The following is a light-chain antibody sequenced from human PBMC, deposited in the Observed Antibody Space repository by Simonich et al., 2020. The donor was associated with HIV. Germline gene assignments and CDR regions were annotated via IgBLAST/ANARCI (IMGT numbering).Light chain of an antibody. CDR3: SSYAGSNKV. CDR1: SSDVGGYNY. Sequence: QSALTHPPSASGSPGQSVPISYTGTSSDVGGYNYVSWYQQTPCQAPKLLIYSVSPRPSGTSNRFSCSKSGNTASLTVSGLQAEDEADYYCSSYAGSNKVFGGGTKLTVL. J-gene: IGLJ2*01. CDR2: SVS. V-gene: IGLV2-8*01.